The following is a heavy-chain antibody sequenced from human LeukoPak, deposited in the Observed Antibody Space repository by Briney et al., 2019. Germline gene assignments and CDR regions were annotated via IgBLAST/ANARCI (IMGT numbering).Heavy chain of an antibody. D-gene: IGHD4-23*01. V-gene: IGHV3-74*01. Sequence: GGSLRLSCVDSEFTFSSYWMHWVRQAPGEGLVWVSRINTDGSTTDYADSVKGRFTISRDNAKNSLYLQMNSLRPEDTALYYCSTGPRSLPYWGPGTLVTVSS. CDR1: EFTFSSYW. J-gene: IGHJ4*01. CDR3: STGPRSLPY. CDR2: INTDGSTT.